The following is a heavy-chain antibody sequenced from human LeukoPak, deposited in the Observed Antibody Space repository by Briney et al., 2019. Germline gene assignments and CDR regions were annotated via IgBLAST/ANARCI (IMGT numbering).Heavy chain of an antibody. D-gene: IGHD6-13*01. CDR1: GFSVSGYW. CDR2: IKQDGSEK. Sequence: GGSLRLSCAVSGFSVSGYWMTWVRQAPGKGLEWVANIKQDGSEKNYADSVKGRFTISRDNAENSLFLQMNSLRVEDTAVYYCAREWQGGIAAAGTRIEGDYWGQGTLVAVSS. J-gene: IGHJ4*02. V-gene: IGHV3-7*01. CDR3: AREWQGGIAAAGTRIEGDY.